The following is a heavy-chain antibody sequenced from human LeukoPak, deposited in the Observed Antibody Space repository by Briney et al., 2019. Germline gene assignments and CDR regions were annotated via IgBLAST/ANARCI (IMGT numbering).Heavy chain of an antibody. Sequence: GASVKVSCKASGYTFTGYFMHWVRQAPGQGFEWMGWIDPNSGGTNYAQNFQGRVTMTRDTSISTAYMELSRLRSDDTAVYYCARMRVTGSYGLDLGHWGQGTLVTVSS. J-gene: IGHJ4*02. CDR1: GYTFTGYF. V-gene: IGHV1-2*02. CDR2: IDPNSGGT. D-gene: IGHD1-26*01. CDR3: ARMRVTGSYGLDLGH.